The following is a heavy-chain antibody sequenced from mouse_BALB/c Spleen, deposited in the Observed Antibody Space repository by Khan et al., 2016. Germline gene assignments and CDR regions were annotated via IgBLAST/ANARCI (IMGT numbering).Heavy chain of an antibody. CDR2: IDPANGYI. J-gene: IGHJ2*01. Sequence: VQLQQPGAELVKPGASVKLSCTASGFNIKDTSMHWVKQRPEQGLEWIGRIDPANGYIKYDTKFQGKATIPADTSSNTAYLQLSSLTSEYTAVYYCARSTDYWSQGTTLTVSS. CDR1: GFNIKDTS. V-gene: IGHV14-3*02. CDR3: ARSTDY.